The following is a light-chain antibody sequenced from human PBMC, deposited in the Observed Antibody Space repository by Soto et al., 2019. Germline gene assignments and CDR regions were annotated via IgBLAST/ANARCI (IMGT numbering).Light chain of an antibody. CDR2: GVS. CDR1: SSDIGGYNY. V-gene: IGLV2-14*01. Sequence: QSALTQPASVSGSPGQSITISCTGTSSDIGGYNYVSWYQQHPGKAPKLMMYGVSSRPSAVSNRLSGSKSGNTASLTIYGHEAEEVDYYYCYSYTSSSTPYVFGTGTKLTVL. CDR3: YSYTSSSTPYV. J-gene: IGLJ1*01.